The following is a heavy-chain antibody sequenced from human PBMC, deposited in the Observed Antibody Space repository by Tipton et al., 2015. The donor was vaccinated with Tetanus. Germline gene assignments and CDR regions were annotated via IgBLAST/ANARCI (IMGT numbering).Heavy chain of an antibody. CDR1: GFIFSSYG. CDR2: SWYDGTDK. V-gene: IGHV3-33*01. CDR3: AREADCSVGSCFSGDFDT. Sequence: SLRLSCAASGFIFSSYGIHWVRQAPGKGLEWLAVSWYDGTDKYYADSVKGRFTISRDNSKNTLYLQMNSLRAEDTALYYCAREADCSVGSCFSGDFDTWGQGTQVTVSS. D-gene: IGHD2-15*01. J-gene: IGHJ4*02.